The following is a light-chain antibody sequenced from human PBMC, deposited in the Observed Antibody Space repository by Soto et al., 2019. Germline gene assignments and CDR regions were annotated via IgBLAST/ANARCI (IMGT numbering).Light chain of an antibody. Sequence: SVLTQPPSASGSPGQSVTISCTGTSSDVGGYNYVSWYQQHPGKAPKLMIYEVSKRPSGVPDRFSGSKSGNTASLTVSGLQAEDEADYYCSSYAGSNSEVFGGGTKLTVL. CDR2: EVS. J-gene: IGLJ2*01. CDR3: SSYAGSNSEV. CDR1: SSDVGGYNY. V-gene: IGLV2-8*01.